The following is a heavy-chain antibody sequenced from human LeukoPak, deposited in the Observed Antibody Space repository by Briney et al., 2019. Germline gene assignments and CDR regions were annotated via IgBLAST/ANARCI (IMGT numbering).Heavy chain of an antibody. CDR3: ARLSSTLYYSMDV. D-gene: IGHD6-6*01. CDR1: GGSISSYY. CDR2: IQNSAIYRAKI. V-gene: IGHV4-59*08. Sequence: SGTLSLTCAVSGGSISSYYWTWIRQPPGKGLEWVGYIQNSAIYRAKIKSSPSLQSRVSLSIDTSKNQVSLTVNSVTAADTAVYYCARLSSTLYYSMDVWGPGTAVTVSS. J-gene: IGHJ6*02.